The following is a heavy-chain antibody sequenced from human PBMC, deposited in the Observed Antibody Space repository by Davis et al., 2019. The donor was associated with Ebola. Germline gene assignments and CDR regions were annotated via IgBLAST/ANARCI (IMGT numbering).Heavy chain of an antibody. CDR3: ARLPGIVGWSVDFDL. V-gene: IGHV5-51*01. J-gene: IGHJ2*01. CDR2: IYPGDSDT. Sequence: GESLKISCKGSGYSFTSYWIGWVRQMPGKGLEWMGIIYPGDSDTRYSPSFQGQVTISADKSISTAYLQWSSLKASDTAMYYCARLPGIVGWSVDFDLWGRGTLVTVSS. CDR1: GYSFTSYW. D-gene: IGHD2-21*01.